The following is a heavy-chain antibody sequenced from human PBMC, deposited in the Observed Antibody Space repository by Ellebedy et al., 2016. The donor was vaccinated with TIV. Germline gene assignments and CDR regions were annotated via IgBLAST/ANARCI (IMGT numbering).Heavy chain of an antibody. CDR1: GYSFTSNW. V-gene: IGHV5-51*01. J-gene: IGHJ5*02. CDR3: VRLIMVRGVPTWFDP. CDR2: IYPGDSDT. D-gene: IGHD3-10*01. Sequence: GESLKISXKGSGYSFTSNWIGWVRHMPGKGLEWMGIIYPGDSDTRYSPSFQGQVTISADKSISTAYLQWSSLKASDTAMYYCVRLIMVRGVPTWFDPWGQGTLVTVSS.